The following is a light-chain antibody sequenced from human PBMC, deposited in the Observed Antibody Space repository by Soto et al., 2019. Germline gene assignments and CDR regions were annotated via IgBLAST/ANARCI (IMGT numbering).Light chain of an antibody. CDR3: LLSYNGPYV. Sequence: QVFVTQEPSLTVSPGGTVTRTCGSSTGAVTNGHYPYWFQQKPGQAPRTLIYDTTNRHSWTPARFSGSLLGGKAALTLSGAQPEDEAEYYCLLSYNGPYVFGTGTKVTVL. CDR2: DTT. J-gene: IGLJ1*01. V-gene: IGLV7-46*01. CDR1: TGAVTNGHY.